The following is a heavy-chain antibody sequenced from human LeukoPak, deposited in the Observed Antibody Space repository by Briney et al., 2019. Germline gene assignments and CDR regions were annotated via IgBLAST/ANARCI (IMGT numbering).Heavy chain of an antibody. J-gene: IGHJ3*02. V-gene: IGHV4-39*01. CDR2: IYYSGST. Sequence: PSETLSLTCTVSGGSISSSSYYWGWIRQPPGKGLEWIGSIYYSGSTYYNPSLKSRVTISVDTSKNQFSLKLSSVTAADTAVYYCASQVTGLISFDIWGQGTMVTVSS. CDR1: GGSISSSSYY. D-gene: IGHD1-14*01. CDR3: ASQVTGLISFDI.